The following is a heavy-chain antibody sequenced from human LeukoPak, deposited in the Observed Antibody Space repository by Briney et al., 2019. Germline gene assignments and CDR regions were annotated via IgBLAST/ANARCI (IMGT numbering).Heavy chain of an antibody. D-gene: IGHD5-12*01. CDR2: ISYDGSNK. Sequence: GGSLRLSCAASGFTFSSYAMHWVRQAPGKRLEWVAVISYDGSNKYYADSVKGRFTISRDNSKNTLYLQMNSLRAEDTAVYYCARERGGYHDYWGQGTLVTVSS. V-gene: IGHV3-30-3*01. CDR3: ARERGGYHDY. CDR1: GFTFSSYA. J-gene: IGHJ4*02.